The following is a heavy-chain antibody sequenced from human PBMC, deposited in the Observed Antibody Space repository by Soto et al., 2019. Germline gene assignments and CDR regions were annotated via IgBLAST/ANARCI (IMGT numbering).Heavy chain of an antibody. J-gene: IGHJ2*01. V-gene: IGHV3-21*01. CDR3: ARDRSSWSEYWYFDL. CDR1: GFTFSSYN. CDR2: ISSSSTYI. Sequence: GGSLRLSCAASGFTFSSYNMNWVRQAPGKGLEWVSSISSSSTYIYYADSVKGRFTISSDNAKNSLYLQMNSLRAEDTAVYYCARDRSSWSEYWYFDLWGRGTLVTVSS. D-gene: IGHD6-13*01.